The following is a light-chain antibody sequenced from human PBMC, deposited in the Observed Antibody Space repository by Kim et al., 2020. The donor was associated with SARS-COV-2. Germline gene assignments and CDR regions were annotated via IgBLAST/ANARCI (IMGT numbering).Light chain of an antibody. CDR2: DAS. CDR1: QSVSNN. J-gene: IGKJ2*01. CDR3: QQYNNWPPYT. V-gene: IGKV3-15*01. Sequence: PPGERATLSCRASQSVSNNLAWYQQRPGQAPRLLVYDASTRATGIPARFSGSGSGTEFTLTISSLQSEDFAVYYCQQYNNWPPYTFGQGTKVDIK.